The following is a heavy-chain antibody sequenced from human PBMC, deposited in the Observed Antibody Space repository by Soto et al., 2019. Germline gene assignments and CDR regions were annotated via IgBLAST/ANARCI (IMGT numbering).Heavy chain of an antibody. J-gene: IGHJ6*02. D-gene: IGHD2-15*01. CDR3: ARGSGGHNYYYGMDV. Sequence: GWSLRLSCTASGFTFSTYWMSWVRQAPGMGLEWVANIGEDGSEKYYVDSVKGRFTISRDNAKNSLYLQMNSLRADDTAVYYCARGSGGHNYYYGMDVWGQGTTVTVSS. V-gene: IGHV3-7*03. CDR2: IGEDGSEK. CDR1: GFTFSTYW.